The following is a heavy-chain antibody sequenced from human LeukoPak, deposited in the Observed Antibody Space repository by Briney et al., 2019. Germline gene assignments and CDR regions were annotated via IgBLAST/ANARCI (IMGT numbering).Heavy chain of an antibody. CDR1: EYSFATYW. CDR2: IFPGDSDT. CDR3: ASEYCSGGNCYFDY. V-gene: IGHV5-51*01. J-gene: IGHJ4*02. Sequence: GESLKISCKGSEYSFATYWIGWVRQMPGQGLEWMGIIFPGDSDTRYSPSFQGQVTISADKSISTTYLQWSSLKASDTAIYYCASEYCSGGNCYFDYWGQGTLVTVSS. D-gene: IGHD2-15*01.